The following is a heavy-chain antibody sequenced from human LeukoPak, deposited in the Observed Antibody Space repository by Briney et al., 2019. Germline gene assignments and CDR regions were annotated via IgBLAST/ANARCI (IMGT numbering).Heavy chain of an antibody. Sequence: TLSLTCAVSGGSISSGGYSWSWIRQPPGKGLEWIGYIYHSGSTYYNPSLKSRVTISVDRSKNQFSLKLSSVTAADTAVYYCARAGKYGGCEFDPWGQGTRVTVSS. CDR1: GGSISSGGYS. J-gene: IGHJ5*02. V-gene: IGHV4-30-2*01. CDR3: ARAGKYGGCEFDP. D-gene: IGHD5-12*01. CDR2: IYHSGST.